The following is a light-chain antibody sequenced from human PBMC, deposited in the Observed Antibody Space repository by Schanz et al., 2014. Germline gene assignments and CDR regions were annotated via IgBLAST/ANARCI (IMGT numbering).Light chain of an antibody. CDR3: SSYTSGTTWV. J-gene: IGLJ3*02. CDR2: DVN. Sequence: QSALTQPASVSGSPGQSITISCTGTSSDVGGYDYVSWYQQHPGKAPKLMIYDVNNRPSGVSSRFSGSKSGNTASLTISGLQAEDEADYYCSSYTSGTTWVFGGGTKLTVL. CDR1: SSDVGGYDY. V-gene: IGLV2-14*03.